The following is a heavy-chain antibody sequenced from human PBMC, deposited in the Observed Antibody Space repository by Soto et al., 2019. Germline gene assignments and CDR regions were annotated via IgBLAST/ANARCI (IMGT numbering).Heavy chain of an antibody. V-gene: IGHV3-23*01. CDR1: GFTFSSYA. D-gene: IGHD6-6*01. CDR2: ISGSGGST. Sequence: GGSLRLSCAASGFTFSSYAMSWVRQAPGKWLEWVSAISGSGGSTYYADSVKGRFTISRDNSKNTLYLQMNSLRAEDTAVYYCAKGGGSSSLYYYGMDVWGQGXTVTVSS. J-gene: IGHJ6*02. CDR3: AKGGGSSSLYYYGMDV.